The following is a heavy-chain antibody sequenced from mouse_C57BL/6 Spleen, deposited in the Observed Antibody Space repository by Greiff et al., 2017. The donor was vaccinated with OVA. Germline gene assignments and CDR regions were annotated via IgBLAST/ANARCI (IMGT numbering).Heavy chain of an antibody. CDR2: IDPSDSYT. CDR3: ARRGYYGTVYWYFDV. D-gene: IGHD1-1*01. CDR1: GYTFTSYW. J-gene: IGHJ1*03. Sequence: VKLQQPGAELVMPGASVKLSCKASGYTFTSYWMHWVKQRPGQGLEWIGEIDPSDSYTNYNQKFKGKSTLTVDKSSSTAYMQLSSLTSEDSAVYDCARRGYYGTVYWYFDVWGTGTTVTVSS. V-gene: IGHV1-69*01.